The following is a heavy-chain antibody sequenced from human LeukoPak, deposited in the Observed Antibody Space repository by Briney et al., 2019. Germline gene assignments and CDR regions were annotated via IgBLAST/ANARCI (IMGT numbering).Heavy chain of an antibody. CDR3: ASDRYYYDSSGYYSHYWYFDL. CDR1: GFTFSDYG. V-gene: IGHV3-23*01. Sequence: PGGSLRLSCEASGFTFSDYGMDWVRQAPGKGLEWISAISGSGGSTSYTDSVKGRFSIFRDNTRNTLHLHMNSLRAEDTAVYYCASDRYYYDSSGYYSHYWYFDLWGRGTLVTVSS. CDR2: ISGSGGST. J-gene: IGHJ2*01. D-gene: IGHD3-22*01.